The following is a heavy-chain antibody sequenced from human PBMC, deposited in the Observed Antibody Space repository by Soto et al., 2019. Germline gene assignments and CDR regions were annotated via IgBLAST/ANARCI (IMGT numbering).Heavy chain of an antibody. CDR1: GFTFSSYG. J-gene: IGHJ5*02. CDR3: ARDVKAVAGLDL. D-gene: IGHD6-19*01. V-gene: IGHV3-33*01. Sequence: QVQLVESGGDVVQPGTSLRLSCEASGFTFSSYGIHWVRQAPGKGLEWVAVIWHDGSYKYYADYVKGRFTISRENSKHTLYLEMNSLRAEDTAIYYCARDVKAVAGLDLWGQGTLVSVS. CDR2: IWHDGSYK.